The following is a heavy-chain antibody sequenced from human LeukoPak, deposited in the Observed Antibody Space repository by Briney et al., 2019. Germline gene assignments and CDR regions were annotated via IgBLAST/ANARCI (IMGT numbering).Heavy chain of an antibody. CDR3: ARGVYYYYYYMDV. V-gene: IGHV3-30*03. CDR1: GFTFSSYG. Sequence: GGSLRLSCAASGFTFSSYGMFWVRQAPGKGLEWVALISYDGDTEYYADSVKGRFTISRDNAKNSLYLQMNSLRAEDTAVYYCARGVYYYYYYMDVWGKGTTVTISS. J-gene: IGHJ6*03. CDR2: ISYDGDTE.